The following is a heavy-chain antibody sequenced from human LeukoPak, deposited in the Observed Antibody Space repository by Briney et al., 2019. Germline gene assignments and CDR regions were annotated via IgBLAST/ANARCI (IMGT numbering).Heavy chain of an antibody. Sequence: GGSLRLSCATSGFAFTGYALRWVRQAPGKGLEWLAIMSGSGDRAYYADSVKGRFTVSRDNGKDTMYLQMDSVRADGSAEYYCAKARRDGLKYAPLDNWGQGTLVSVS. CDR1: GFAFTGYA. D-gene: IGHD5-24*01. CDR3: AKARRDGLKYAPLDN. V-gene: IGHV3-23*01. J-gene: IGHJ4*02. CDR2: MSGSGDRA.